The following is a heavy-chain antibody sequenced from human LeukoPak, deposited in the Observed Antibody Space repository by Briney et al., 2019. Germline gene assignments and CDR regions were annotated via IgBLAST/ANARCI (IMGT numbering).Heavy chain of an antibody. D-gene: IGHD1-26*01. J-gene: IGHJ6*02. V-gene: IGHV3-43*02. CDR1: GFTFGAYA. CDR3: ATWAFYHGLDA. Sequence: GSLRLSCTASGFTFGAYAMHWVRQVPGKGLEWVSLINKDGDATYYADSVNGRFTISRDNSKNSLYLQMNSLRSEDSALYYCATWAFYHGLDAWGRGSTVTVSS. CDR2: INKDGDAT.